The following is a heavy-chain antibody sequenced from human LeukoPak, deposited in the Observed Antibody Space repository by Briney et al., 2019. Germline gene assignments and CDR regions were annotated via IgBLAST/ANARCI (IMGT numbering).Heavy chain of an antibody. CDR3: AREGIATVRHNWFDP. D-gene: IGHD4-17*01. CDR2: TYYRSKWYN. CDR1: EDSVSSNGAA. J-gene: IGHJ5*02. V-gene: IGHV6-1*01. Sequence: SQTLSLTCAISEDSVSSNGAAWSWIRQSPSRGLEWLGRTYYRSKWYNDYAVSVKSRITINPDKSKNQFSLQLNSVTPEDTAVYYCAREGIATVRHNWFDPWGQGTLVTVSS.